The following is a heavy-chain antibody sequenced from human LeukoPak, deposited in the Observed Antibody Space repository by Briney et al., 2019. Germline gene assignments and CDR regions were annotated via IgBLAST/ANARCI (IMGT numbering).Heavy chain of an antibody. CDR3: AKDSAKKYDDY. Sequence: GGSLILSCAASGFTFSSYAMSWVRQAPGKGLEWVSGISGSDGSTNYADSVKGRFTISRGNSKNTLYLQMNSLRAEDTAVYYCAKDSAKKYDDYWGQGTLVTVSS. CDR2: ISGSDGST. D-gene: IGHD2/OR15-2a*01. J-gene: IGHJ4*02. CDR1: GFTFSSYA. V-gene: IGHV3-23*01.